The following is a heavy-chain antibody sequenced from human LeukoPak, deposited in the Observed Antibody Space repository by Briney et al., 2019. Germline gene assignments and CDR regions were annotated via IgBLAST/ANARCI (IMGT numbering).Heavy chain of an antibody. CDR1: GFTFSRYE. V-gene: IGHV3-48*03. CDR3: AELGITMIGGV. Sequence: GGSLRLSCAASGFTFSRYEMNWVRQAPGRGLEWVSYISSSGSTIYYADSVKGRFTISRDDAKNSLYLQMNSLRAEDTAVYYCAELGITMIGGVWGKGTTVTISS. D-gene: IGHD3-10*02. CDR2: ISSSGSTI. J-gene: IGHJ6*04.